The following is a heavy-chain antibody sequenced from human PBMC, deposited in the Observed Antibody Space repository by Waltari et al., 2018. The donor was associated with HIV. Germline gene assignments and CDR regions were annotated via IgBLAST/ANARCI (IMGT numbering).Heavy chain of an antibody. V-gene: IGHV4-39*01. Sequence: QLQLQESGPGLVKPSETLSLTCTVSGGSISSSSYYWGWIRQPPGKGLEWIGSIYYSGSTYYNPSLKSRVTISVDTSKNQFSLKLSSVTAADTAVYYCARHYDSYYFDYWGQGTLVTVSS. CDR2: IYYSGST. J-gene: IGHJ4*02. CDR3: ARHYDSYYFDY. CDR1: GGSISSSSYY. D-gene: IGHD3-22*01.